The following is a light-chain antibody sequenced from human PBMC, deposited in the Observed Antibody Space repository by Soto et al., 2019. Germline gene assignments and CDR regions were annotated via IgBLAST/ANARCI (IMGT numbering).Light chain of an antibody. CDR3: QKYSSVPV. CDR1: QAIRNF. Sequence: DIQMTQSPTSLSASVGDRVTITCRASQAIRNFVAWYQQKPGKAPKLLIYAASTLQSGLPSRFSCSGSGTDFTLTINSLQPEDVATYSCQKYSSVPVFGPGTKVEIK. CDR2: AAS. J-gene: IGKJ3*01. V-gene: IGKV1-27*01.